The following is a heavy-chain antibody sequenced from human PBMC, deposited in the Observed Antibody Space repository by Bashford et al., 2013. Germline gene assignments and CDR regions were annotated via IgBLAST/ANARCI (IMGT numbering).Heavy chain of an antibody. CDR3: ARGGRLGGVIVYYYYGMDV. CDR1: GGTFSSSA. CDR2: IIPIFGTA. J-gene: IGHJ6*02. Sequence: SVKVSCKASGGTFSSSAVSWVRQAPGRGLEWMGGIIPIFGTANYAQKFQGRVTITADESTNTAYMELSSLRSEDTAVYYCARGGRLGGVIVYYYYGMDVWGQGTTVTVSS. D-gene: IGHD3-16*02. V-gene: IGHV1-69*13.